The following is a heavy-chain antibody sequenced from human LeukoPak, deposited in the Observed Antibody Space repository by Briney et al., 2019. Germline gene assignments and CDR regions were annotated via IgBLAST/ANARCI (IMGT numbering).Heavy chain of an antibody. V-gene: IGHV4-31*03. CDR3: ARDNPYYYDSSGLSVGYFDY. CDR1: GGSLSSGGYF. D-gene: IGHD3-22*01. Sequence: TLSPTCTVSGGSLSSGGYFWSWNRQPPGKGLGWIGYIYYSGSTYYNPSLKSRVTISVDASKNQFSLKLSSVTAADTAVYYCARDNPYYYDSSGLSVGYFDYWGQGTLVTVSS. J-gene: IGHJ4*02. CDR2: IYYSGST.